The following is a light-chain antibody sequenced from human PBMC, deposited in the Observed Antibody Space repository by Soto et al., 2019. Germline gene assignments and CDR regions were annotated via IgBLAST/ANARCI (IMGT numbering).Light chain of an antibody. V-gene: IGKV1-5*01. CDR1: ECISSY. J-gene: IGKJ5*01. Sequence: DIQMTQSPSSLSASVGDRVTITCRASECISSYLKWYQLKPGKAPKLLIDDASSLESVVPSSFSGSGSRTDFSLIITSLQPDYFATYYCQQYNTYSTFGQGTRLEI. CDR2: DAS. CDR3: QQYNTYST.